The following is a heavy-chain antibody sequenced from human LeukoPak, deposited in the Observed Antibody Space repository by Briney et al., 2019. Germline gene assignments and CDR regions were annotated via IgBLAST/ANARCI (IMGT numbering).Heavy chain of an antibody. J-gene: IGHJ4*02. CDR3: AKDGYSSSWYYFDY. CDR1: GFTFSHYA. CDR2: IRGSGGNT. D-gene: IGHD6-13*01. Sequence: GGSLRLSCAASGFTFSHYAMSWVRQAPGKGLEWVSGIRGSGGNTYYADSVKGRFTISRDNSKNTLYLQMNSLRAEDTAVYYCAKDGYSSSWYYFDYWGQGTLVTVSS. V-gene: IGHV3-23*01.